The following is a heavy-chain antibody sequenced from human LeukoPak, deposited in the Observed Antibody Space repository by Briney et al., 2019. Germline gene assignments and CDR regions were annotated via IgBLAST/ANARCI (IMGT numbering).Heavy chain of an antibody. V-gene: IGHV4-39*07. J-gene: IGHJ4*02. CDR3: AREYCSSTSCYFDY. D-gene: IGHD2-2*01. Sequence: SETLSLTCTVSGGSISSSSYYWGWIRQPPGKGLEWIGSIYYSGSTYYNPSLKSRVTISVDTSKNQFSLKLSSVTAADTAVYYCAREYCSSTSCYFDYWGQGTLVTVSS. CDR2: IYYSGST. CDR1: GGSISSSSYY.